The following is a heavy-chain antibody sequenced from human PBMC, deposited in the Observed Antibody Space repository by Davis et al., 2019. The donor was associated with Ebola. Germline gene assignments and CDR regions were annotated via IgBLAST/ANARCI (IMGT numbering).Heavy chain of an antibody. CDR2: IYYSGST. D-gene: IGHD4/OR15-4a*01. CDR3: ARSYGAAPFDY. CDR1: GGSISPYY. J-gene: IGHJ4*02. V-gene: IGHV4-59*08. Sequence: MPSETLSLTCTVSGGSISPYYWSWTRQLPGKGLERIGYIYYSGSTNYNLSLTGRVAISVDTSKNQSPLKLSSVTAADTAVYYCARSYGAAPFDYWGQGTLVTVSS.